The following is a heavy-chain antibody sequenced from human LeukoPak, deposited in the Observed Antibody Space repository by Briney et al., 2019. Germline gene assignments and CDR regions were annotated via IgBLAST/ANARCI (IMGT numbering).Heavy chain of an antibody. CDR3: ARGRPYSGGYHLDY. J-gene: IGHJ4*02. CDR2: IYYSGST. D-gene: IGHD1-26*01. Sequence: SETLSLTCTVSGGSISSGGYYWGWVRQPPGKGLEWIGNIYYSGSTYYNPSLKSRVTMSVDTSKNQFFLKLNSVTAADTAVYYCARGRPYSGGYHLDYWGQGTLVTVSA. V-gene: IGHV4-39*02. CDR1: GGSISSGGYY.